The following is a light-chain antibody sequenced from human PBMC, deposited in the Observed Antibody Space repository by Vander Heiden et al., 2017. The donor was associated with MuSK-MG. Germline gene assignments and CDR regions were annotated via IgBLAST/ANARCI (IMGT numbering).Light chain of an antibody. J-gene: IGLJ2*01. CDR3: TSFTSSTLV. CDR2: HVT. Sequence: QSALTQPASVSGSPGQSITISCTGTSTDVRNYNSVSWYQQHPGKAPKVIIYHVTNRTSGVSNRFSGSKSGTTASLTISGLQAEDEAYYYCTSFTSSTLVFGGGTKLTVL. V-gene: IGLV2-14*03. CDR1: STDVRNYNS.